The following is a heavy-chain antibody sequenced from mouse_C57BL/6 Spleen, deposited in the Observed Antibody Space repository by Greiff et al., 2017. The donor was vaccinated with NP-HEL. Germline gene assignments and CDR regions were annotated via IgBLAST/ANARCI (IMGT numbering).Heavy chain of an antibody. V-gene: IGHV5-17*01. Sequence: EVQGVESGGGLVKPGGSLKLSCAASGFTFSDYGMHWVRPAPEKGLEWVAYISSGSSTLYYADTVKGRFTISRDNAKNTLFLQMTSLRSEDTAMYYCARRRAYDGSWYFDVWGTGTTVTVSS. CDR1: GFTFSDYG. CDR2: ISSGSSTL. D-gene: IGHD2-3*01. J-gene: IGHJ1*03. CDR3: ARRRAYDGSWYFDV.